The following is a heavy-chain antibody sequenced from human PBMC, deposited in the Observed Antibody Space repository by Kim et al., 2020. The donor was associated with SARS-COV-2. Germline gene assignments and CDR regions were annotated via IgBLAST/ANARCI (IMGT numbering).Heavy chain of an antibody. Sequence: SETLSLTCTVSGGSISSYYWSWIRQPPGKGLEWIGYIYYSGSTNYNPSLKSRVTISVDTSKNQFSLKLSSVTAADTAVYYCARWAPAAGRALKDYYFDYWGQGTLVTVSS. D-gene: IGHD6-13*01. V-gene: IGHV4-59*13. J-gene: IGHJ4*02. CDR1: GGSISSYY. CDR3: ARWAPAAGRALKDYYFDY. CDR2: IYYSGST.